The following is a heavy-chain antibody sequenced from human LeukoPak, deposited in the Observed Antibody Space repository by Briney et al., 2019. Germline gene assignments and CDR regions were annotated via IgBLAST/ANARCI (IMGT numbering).Heavy chain of an antibody. CDR1: GFTFSSYG. V-gene: IGHV3-30*18. D-gene: IGHD3-22*01. J-gene: IGHJ4*02. CDR2: ISYDGSNK. CDR3: AKGLYYDSSGYHDY. Sequence: GGSLRLSCAASGFTFSSYGMHWVRQAPGKGLEWVAVISYDGSNKYYADSVKGRFTISRDNSKNTLYLQMNSLRAEDTAVYYCAKGLYYDSSGYHDYWGQGTLVTVSS.